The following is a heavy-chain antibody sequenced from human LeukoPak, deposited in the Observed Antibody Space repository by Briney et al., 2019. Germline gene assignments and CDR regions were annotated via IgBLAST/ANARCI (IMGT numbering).Heavy chain of an antibody. V-gene: IGHV3-74*01. Sequence: GGSLRLSCAGSGDSWMHWVRQVPGKGLVWVSRINTDGSSTSYADSVKGRFTISNDNAKNTLYLQMNSLRAEDTAVYYCAKGRHYYDSSGYYYGYWGQGTLVTVSS. CDR3: AKGRHYYDSSGYYYGY. CDR2: INTDGSST. J-gene: IGHJ4*02. D-gene: IGHD3-22*01. CDR1: GDSW.